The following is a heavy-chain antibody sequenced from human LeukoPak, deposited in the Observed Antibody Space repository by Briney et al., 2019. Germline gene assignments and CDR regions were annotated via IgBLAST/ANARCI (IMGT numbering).Heavy chain of an antibody. J-gene: IGHJ6*03. Sequence: SETLSLTCTVSGGSISSGTNFWTWIRQPAGKGLEWIGRIYTSGSTNYNPSLKSRVTISVDTSKNQFSLKLSSVTAADTAVYYCARVGVVPAAITSKESYYYYMDVWGKGTTVTVSS. D-gene: IGHD2-2*02. CDR3: ARVGVVPAAITSKESYYYYMDV. CDR1: GGSISSGTNF. V-gene: IGHV4-61*02. CDR2: IYTSGST.